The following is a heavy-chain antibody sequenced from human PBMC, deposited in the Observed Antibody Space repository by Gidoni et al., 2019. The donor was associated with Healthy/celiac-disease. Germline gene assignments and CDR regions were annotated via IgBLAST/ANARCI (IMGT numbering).Heavy chain of an antibody. J-gene: IGHJ4*02. CDR1: GFTFSSYG. Sequence: QVQLVESGGGVVQPGRSLRLSCAASGFTFSSYGMHWVRQAPGKGLEWVAVIWYDGSNKYYADSVKGRFTISRDNSKNTLYLQMNSLRAEDTAVYYCARDEQSGVFDYWGQGTLVTVSS. V-gene: IGHV3-33*01. CDR2: IWYDGSNK. D-gene: IGHD3-10*01. CDR3: ARDEQSGVFDY.